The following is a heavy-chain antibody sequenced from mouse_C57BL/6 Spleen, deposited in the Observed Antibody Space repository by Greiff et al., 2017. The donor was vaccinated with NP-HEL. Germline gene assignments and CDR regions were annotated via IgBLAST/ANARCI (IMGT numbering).Heavy chain of an antibody. V-gene: IGHV5-12*01. J-gene: IGHJ1*03. CDR3: ARHPDGLWYFDV. CDR2: ISNGGGST. CDR1: GFTFSDYY. Sequence: EVKLVESGGGLVQPGGSLKLSCAASGFTFSDYYMYWVRQTPEKRLEWVAYISNGGGSTYYPDTVKGRFTISRDNAKNTLYLQMSRLKSEDTAMYYCARHPDGLWYFDVWGTGTTVTVSS. D-gene: IGHD2-3*01.